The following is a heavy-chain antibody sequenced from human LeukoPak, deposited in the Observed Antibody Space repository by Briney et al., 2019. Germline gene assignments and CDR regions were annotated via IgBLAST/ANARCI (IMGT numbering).Heavy chain of an antibody. D-gene: IGHD4-17*01. Sequence: GASVKVSFKASVYTFTSYYMHWVRQAPGQGLEWMGIINPSGGSTSYAQKFQGRVTMTRDMSTSTVYMELSSLRSEDTAVYYCARAGGDYDYYYYMDVWGKGTTVTVSS. J-gene: IGHJ6*03. CDR2: INPSGGST. CDR3: ARAGGDYDYYYYMDV. CDR1: VYTFTSYY. V-gene: IGHV1-46*01.